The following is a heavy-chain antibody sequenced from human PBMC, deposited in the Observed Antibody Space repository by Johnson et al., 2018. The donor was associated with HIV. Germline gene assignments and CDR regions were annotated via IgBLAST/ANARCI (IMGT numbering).Heavy chain of an antibody. CDR1: GFTFSSYA. CDR2: ISYDGRNK. Sequence: QEKLVESVGGVVQPGRSLRLSCAASGFTFSSYAMHWVRQTPGKGLEWVAIISYDGRNKYYADSVKGRFTISRDNSKNTLYLQMNSLRAEDTAVYYCASLGYTSGWIVSDDAFDIWGQGTMVTVSS. D-gene: IGHD6-19*01. CDR3: ASLGYTSGWIVSDDAFDI. V-gene: IGHV3-30-3*01. J-gene: IGHJ3*02.